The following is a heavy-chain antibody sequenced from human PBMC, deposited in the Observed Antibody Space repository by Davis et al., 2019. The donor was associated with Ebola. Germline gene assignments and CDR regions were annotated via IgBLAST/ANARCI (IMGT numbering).Heavy chain of an antibody. Sequence: MPSETLSLTCTVSGGSISSGDYYWSWIRQPPGKGLEWIGYIYYSGTTNYNPSLRSRVTLSIDTSKNQFSLKLSSVTAADTAVYYCARGELSSAFFGLDVWGQGTTVTVSS. CDR3: ARGELSSAFFGLDV. D-gene: IGHD6-25*01. V-gene: IGHV4-61*08. CDR2: IYYSGTT. CDR1: GGSISSGDYY. J-gene: IGHJ6*02.